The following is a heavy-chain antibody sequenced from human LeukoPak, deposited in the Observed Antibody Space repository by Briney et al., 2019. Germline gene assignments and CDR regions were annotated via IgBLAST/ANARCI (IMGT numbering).Heavy chain of an antibody. CDR2: INHSGST. J-gene: IGHJ4*02. D-gene: IGHD3-22*01. V-gene: IGHV4-34*01. CDR3: ARGPLYYYDSSGAYFDY. Sequence: AETLSLTCAAYGGSFSGYYWSWIRQPPGKGLEWMGEINHSGSTNYNPSLKSRVTISVDTSKTQFSLKLSSVTAADTAVYYCARGPLYYYDSSGAYFDYWGQGTLVTVSS. CDR1: GGSFSGYY.